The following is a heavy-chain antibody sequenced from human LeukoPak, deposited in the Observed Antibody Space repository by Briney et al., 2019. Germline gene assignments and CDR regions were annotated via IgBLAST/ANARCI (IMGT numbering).Heavy chain of an antibody. Sequence: GGSLRLSCAASGFIFTDYWMSWVRQAPGKGPEWVANIKQDGSEKYYVGSVKGRFTISRDNAKSSLYLQMNSLRAEDTAVYYCTREMVMIDYWGQGNLVTVSS. CDR2: IKQDGSEK. CDR3: TREMVMIDY. CDR1: GFIFTDYW. D-gene: IGHD4-23*01. V-gene: IGHV3-7*03. J-gene: IGHJ4*02.